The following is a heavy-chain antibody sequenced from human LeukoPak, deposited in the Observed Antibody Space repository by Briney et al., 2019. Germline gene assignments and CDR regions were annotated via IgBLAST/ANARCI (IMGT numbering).Heavy chain of an antibody. CDR1: GGSFSVYY. Sequence: PSETLSLTCAVYGGSFSVYYWSWIRQPPGKGLEWIGEINHSGSTNYNPSLKSRVTISVDTSKNQFSLKLSPVTAAGTAVYYCARETSSGRIIGYWGQGTLVTVSS. CDR3: ARETSSGRIIGY. CDR2: INHSGST. J-gene: IGHJ4*02. D-gene: IGHD2-21*01. V-gene: IGHV4-34*01.